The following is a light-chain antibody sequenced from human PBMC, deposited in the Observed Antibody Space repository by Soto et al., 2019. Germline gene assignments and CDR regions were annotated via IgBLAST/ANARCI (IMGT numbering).Light chain of an antibody. V-gene: IGLV2-8*01. J-gene: IGLJ2*01. CDR3: GTWDSSLSAVV. CDR2: GVT. Sequence: QSALAQPPSASGSPGQSVTISCTGSGSDIGAYNFVSWYQQHPGKAPKLMIFGVTERPSGVPDRFSGSKSGTSATLGITGLQTGDEADYYCGTWDSSLSAVVFGGGTKLTVL. CDR1: GSDIGAYNF.